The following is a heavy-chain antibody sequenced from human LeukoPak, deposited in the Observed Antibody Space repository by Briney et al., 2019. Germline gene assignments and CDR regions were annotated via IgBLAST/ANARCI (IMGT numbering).Heavy chain of an antibody. CDR3: AKGPRPDITVAHTVEK. Sequence: GGCLRLSCAPSVFTLSNYAMSWVRQVPGSGLEGVSTISSRGDSTYDADSVKGRFTISRDNSKNSLYLQMNSVRAEDTAVYYCAKGPRPDITVAHTVEKWGQGTLVTVSS. CDR1: VFTLSNYA. D-gene: IGHD6-19*01. CDR2: ISSRGDST. J-gene: IGHJ4*02. V-gene: IGHV3-23*01.